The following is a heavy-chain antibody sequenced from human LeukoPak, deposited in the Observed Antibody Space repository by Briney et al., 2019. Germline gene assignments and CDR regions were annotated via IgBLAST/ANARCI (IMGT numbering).Heavy chain of an antibody. CDR3: AKDWATMVRGADY. V-gene: IGHV3-23*01. J-gene: IGHJ4*02. D-gene: IGHD3-10*01. CDR2: ISGSGGST. Sequence: GGPLRLSCAASGFTFSSYAMSWVRQAPGKGLEWVSGISGSGGSTYYADSVKGRFTISRDNSKNTLYLQMNSLRAEDTAVYYCAKDWATMVRGADYWGQGTLVTVSS. CDR1: GFTFSSYA.